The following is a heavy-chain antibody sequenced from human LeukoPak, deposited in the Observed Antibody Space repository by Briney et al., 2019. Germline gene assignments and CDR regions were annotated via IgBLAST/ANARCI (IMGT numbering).Heavy chain of an antibody. CDR2: INPSGGST. V-gene: IGHV1-46*01. D-gene: IGHD3-3*01. J-gene: IGHJ6*02. CDR3: ARDPGPDYDFWSGYLYGMDV. Sequence: ASVKVSCKASGYTFTSYYMHWVRQAPGQGLEWMGIINPSGGSTSYAQKFQGRVTMTRDTSTSTVYMELSSLRSEDTAVYYCARDPGPDYDFWSGYLYGMDVWGQGTTVTVSS. CDR1: GYTFTSYY.